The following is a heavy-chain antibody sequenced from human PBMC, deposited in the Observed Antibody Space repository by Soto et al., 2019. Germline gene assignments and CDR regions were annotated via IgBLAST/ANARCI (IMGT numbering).Heavy chain of an antibody. D-gene: IGHD3-10*01. CDR3: ARESGPAHYGSGSRNIDY. CDR1: GFTFSDHY. V-gene: IGHV3-72*01. J-gene: IGHJ4*02. Sequence: HPGGSLRLSCAASGFTFSDHYMDWVRQAPGKGLEWVGRTRNKANSYTTEYAASVKGRFTISRDDSKNSLYLQMNSLKTEDTAVYYCARESGPAHYGSGSRNIDYWGQGTLVTVSS. CDR2: TRNKANSYTT.